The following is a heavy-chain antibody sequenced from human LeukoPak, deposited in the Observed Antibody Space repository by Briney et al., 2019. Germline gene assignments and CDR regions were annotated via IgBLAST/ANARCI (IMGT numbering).Heavy chain of an antibody. CDR3: ARGGIAGRAVYYYYMDV. J-gene: IGHJ6*03. CDR1: GFTLRSYT. Sequence: PGGSLRLSCAASGFTLRSYTIHWVRQAPGQGLEWVSSISAVGTYSYYADSVKGRFTISRDNVEKSAYLELSGLTGQDTAIYYCARGGIAGRAVYYYYMDVWGKGTTVTVSS. CDR2: ISAVGTYS. D-gene: IGHD6-6*01. V-gene: IGHV3-21*01.